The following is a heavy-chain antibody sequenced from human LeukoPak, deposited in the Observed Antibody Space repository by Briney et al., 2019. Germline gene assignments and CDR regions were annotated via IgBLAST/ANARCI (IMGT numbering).Heavy chain of an antibody. Sequence: GGSLRLSCAASGFTFDTHWFYWVRQAPGKGLEWVACINHHGNETYYVDSVKGRFAVSRDDARNSVYLEMNSLRAEDTAVYYCAREGREMATVGNDYWGQGTLVTVSS. V-gene: IGHV3-7*01. J-gene: IGHJ4*02. CDR2: INHHGNET. CDR3: AREGREMATVGNDY. D-gene: IGHD5-24*01. CDR1: GFTFDTHW.